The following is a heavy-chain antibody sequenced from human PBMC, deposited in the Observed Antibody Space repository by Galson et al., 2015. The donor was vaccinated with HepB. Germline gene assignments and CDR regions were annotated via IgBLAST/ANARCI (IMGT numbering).Heavy chain of an antibody. D-gene: IGHD3-22*01. Sequence: LSLTCTVSGGSISSGSYYWSWIRQPAGKGLEWIGHIYTSGSTNYNPSLKSRVTMSVDTSKNQFSLKLSSVTAADTAVYYCARCDSSGYYWIDYWGQGTLVTVSS. CDR2: IYTSGST. CDR1: GGSISSGSYY. CDR3: ARCDSSGYYWIDY. J-gene: IGHJ4*02. V-gene: IGHV4-61*09.